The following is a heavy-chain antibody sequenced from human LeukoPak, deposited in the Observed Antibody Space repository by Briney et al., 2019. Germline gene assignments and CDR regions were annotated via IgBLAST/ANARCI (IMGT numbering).Heavy chain of an antibody. V-gene: IGHV4-30-4*01. J-gene: IGHJ4*02. Sequence: PSQSLSLTRTVSGPSISSGGYYWGWLREPPGKGLELFGKIYYSGSTYYNPSLKCRVTISVDTSKNEFSLKLSSVTAADTAVYYCARKVYNGYAPFDYWGQGTLVTVSS. CDR2: IYYSGST. D-gene: IGHD5-12*01. CDR1: GPSISSGGYY. CDR3: ARKVYNGYAPFDY.